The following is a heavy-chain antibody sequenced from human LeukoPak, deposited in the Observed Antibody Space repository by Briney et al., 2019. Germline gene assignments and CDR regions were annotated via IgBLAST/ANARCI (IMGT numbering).Heavy chain of an antibody. CDR3: AKDAGYYYDSSGYFDY. J-gene: IGHJ4*02. Sequence: GGSLRLSCAASGFTFSSYGVHWVRQAPGKGLEWVAFIRYDGSNKYYADSVKGRFTISRDNSKNTLYLQMNSLRAEDTAVYYCAKDAGYYYDSSGYFDYWGQGTLVTVSS. CDR2: IRYDGSNK. D-gene: IGHD3-22*01. CDR1: GFTFSSYG. V-gene: IGHV3-30*02.